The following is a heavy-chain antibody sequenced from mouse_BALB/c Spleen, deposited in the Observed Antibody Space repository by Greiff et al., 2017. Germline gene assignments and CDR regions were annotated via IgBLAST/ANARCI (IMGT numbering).Heavy chain of an antibody. CDR2: ISSGSSTI. CDR3: ARDNWDD. D-gene: IGHD4-1*01. Sequence: EVKLMESGGGLVQPGGSRKLSCAASGFTFSSFGMHWVRQAPEKGLEWVAYISSGSSTIYYADTVKGRFTISRDNPKNTLFLQMTSLRSEDTAMYYCARDNWDDWGQGTTLTVSS. V-gene: IGHV5-17*02. CDR1: GFTFSSFG. J-gene: IGHJ2*01.